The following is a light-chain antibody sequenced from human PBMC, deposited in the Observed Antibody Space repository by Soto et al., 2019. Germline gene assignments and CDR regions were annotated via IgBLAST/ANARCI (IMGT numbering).Light chain of an antibody. CDR3: SSYTTSSTWV. CDR2: GVT. J-gene: IGLJ3*02. CDR1: SSDVGGYNY. V-gene: IGLV2-14*01. Sequence: QSVLTQPASVSGSPGQSITISCTGTSSDVGGYNYVSWYQKHPGKAPKLMISGVTNRPAGVSNHFSGSKSGNTASLTITGLQAEDEADYYCSSYTTSSTWVFGGGTKLTVL.